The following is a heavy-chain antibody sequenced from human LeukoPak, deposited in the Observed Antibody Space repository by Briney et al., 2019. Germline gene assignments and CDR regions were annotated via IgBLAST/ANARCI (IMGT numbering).Heavy chain of an antibody. CDR2: ISVSGGGT. CDR3: AKAWFGERSGGGFDY. D-gene: IGHD3-10*01. J-gene: IGHJ4*02. V-gene: IGHV3-43*02. Sequence: GGSLRLSCAASGFTFSSYAMNWVRQAPGKGLEWVSSISVSGGGTYYADSVKGRFTISRDNSKNSLYLQMNSLRTEDTALYYCAKAWFGERSGGGFDYWGQGTLVTVSS. CDR1: GFTFSSYA.